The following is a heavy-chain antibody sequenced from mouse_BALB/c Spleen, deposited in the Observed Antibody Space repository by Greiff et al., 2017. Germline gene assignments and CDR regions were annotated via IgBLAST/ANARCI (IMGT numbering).Heavy chain of an antibody. D-gene: IGHD3-1*01. CDR1: GYSFTSYW. CDR3: ARTARATVYYYAMDY. CDR2: IDPSDSET. Sequence: VKLQQSGPQLVRPGASVKISCKASGYSFTSYWMHWVKQRPGQGLEWIGMIDPSDSETRLNQKFKDKATLTVDKSSSTAYMQLSSPTSEDSAVYYCARTARATVYYYAMDYWGQGTSVTVSS. J-gene: IGHJ4*01. V-gene: IGHV1S126*01.